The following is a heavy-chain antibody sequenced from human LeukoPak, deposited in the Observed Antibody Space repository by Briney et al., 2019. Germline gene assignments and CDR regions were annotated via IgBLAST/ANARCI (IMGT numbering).Heavy chain of an antibody. Sequence: ASVKVSCKASGYTFASYYMHWVRQAPGQGLEWMGIINPSGGSTSYAQKFQGRVTMTRDTSTSTVYMELSSLRSEDTAVYYCARLAVTNAFDYWGQGTLVTVSS. J-gene: IGHJ4*02. CDR3: ARLAVTNAFDY. CDR1: GYTFASYY. CDR2: INPSGGST. D-gene: IGHD4-17*01. V-gene: IGHV1-46*01.